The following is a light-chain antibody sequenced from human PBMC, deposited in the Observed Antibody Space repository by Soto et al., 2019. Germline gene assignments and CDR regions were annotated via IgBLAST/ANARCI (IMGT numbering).Light chain of an antibody. CDR3: QQYYSYPGT. CDR2: AAS. V-gene: IGKV1-8*01. CDR1: QGISSY. Sequence: AIRMTQSPSSLSASTGDRVTITCRASQGISSYLAWYQQKPGKAPKLLIYAASTLQSVVPSRFSGSGSGTDFTLTISCLQSEDFATYYCQQYYSYPGTFGQGTKVEIK. J-gene: IGKJ1*01.